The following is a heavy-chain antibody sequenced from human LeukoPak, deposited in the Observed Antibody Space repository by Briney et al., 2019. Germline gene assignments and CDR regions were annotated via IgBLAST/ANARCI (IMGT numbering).Heavy chain of an antibody. Sequence: SETLSLTCVVDGRSFSGYYWSLIRQPPGKGLEWIGEISHSGSTNYNPSLKSRVTISVDTSKNQFSLKLSSVTAADTAVYYCARGLRQQLSDYWGQGTLVTVSS. D-gene: IGHD6-13*01. V-gene: IGHV4-34*01. CDR2: ISHSGST. J-gene: IGHJ4*02. CDR1: GRSFSGYY. CDR3: ARGLRQQLSDY.